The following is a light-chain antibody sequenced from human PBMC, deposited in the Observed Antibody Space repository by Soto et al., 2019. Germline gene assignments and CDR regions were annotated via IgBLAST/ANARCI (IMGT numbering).Light chain of an antibody. CDR3: QQSFSLPVT. CDR2: GAS. J-gene: IGKJ5*01. CDR1: QSISTY. V-gene: IGKV1-39*01. Sequence: DIQMTQSPSSLSASVGDRVTITCRASQSISTYLSWYLVKPGEAPKLLIYGASTLRTEGPSRLSGGGSGTDFALGSISLRPEDFASYYGQQSFSLPVTFGQGTR.